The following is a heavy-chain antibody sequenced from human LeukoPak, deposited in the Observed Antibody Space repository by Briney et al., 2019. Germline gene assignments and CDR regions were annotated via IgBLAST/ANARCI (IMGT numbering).Heavy chain of an antibody. Sequence: GGSLRLSCAASGFTFSTYSIIWVRQAPGRGLDWVSSISSSSSYIYYADSVKGRFTIPRDNAKNSLYLQMNSLTAEDTAVYYCAKDRRACSSSSCYYRFDYWGQGTLVTVSS. CDR1: GFTFSTYS. CDR3: AKDRRACSSSSCYYRFDY. J-gene: IGHJ4*02. CDR2: ISSSSSYI. D-gene: IGHD2-2*01. V-gene: IGHV3-21*01.